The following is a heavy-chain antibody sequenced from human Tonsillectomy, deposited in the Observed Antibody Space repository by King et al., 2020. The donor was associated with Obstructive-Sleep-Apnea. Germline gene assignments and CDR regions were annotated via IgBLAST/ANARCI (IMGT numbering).Heavy chain of an antibody. J-gene: IGHJ6*02. Sequence: LQLQESGPGLVKSSETLSLTCTVSGGSISSSNYYWGWIRQPPGKGLEWIGSICYGGSTFYNPSLKSRVTISIDTSKNQFSLKLSSVTAADTAVYYCGGGMAEGYNYGCPKGGGMDVWGQGTTVTVSS. V-gene: IGHV4-39*07. CDR2: ICYGGST. CDR3: GGGMAEGYNYGCPKGGGMDV. CDR1: GGSISSSNYY. D-gene: IGHD5-18*01.